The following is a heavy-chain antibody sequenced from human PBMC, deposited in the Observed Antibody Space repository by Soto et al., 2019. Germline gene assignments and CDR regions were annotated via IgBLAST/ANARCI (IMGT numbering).Heavy chain of an antibody. CDR2: ISGSGGST. CDR1: GFTFSSYV. CDR3: AKGALVPTIFGVAPDY. J-gene: IGHJ4*02. V-gene: IGHV3-23*01. D-gene: IGHD3-3*01. Sequence: EVQLLESGGGLVQPGGSLRLSCAASGFTFSSYVMSWVRQAPGKGLEWVSAISGSGGSTYYADSVKGRFTISRDNSKNTLYLQMNSLRAEDTAVYYCAKGALVPTIFGVAPDYWGQGTLVTVSS.